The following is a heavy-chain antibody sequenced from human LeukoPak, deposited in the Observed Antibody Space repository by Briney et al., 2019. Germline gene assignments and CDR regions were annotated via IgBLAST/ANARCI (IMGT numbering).Heavy chain of an antibody. J-gene: IGHJ5*02. Sequence: PGGSLGLPFAPSEFTVSDNYMSWAGQAQGKGLEGVPVMYSGGDTYYADSVKGRFTFSRDISKNTLYLQMNGLRTEDTAMYYCARDAPQVPAAGVLASWGQGTLVTVSS. V-gene: IGHV3-53*01. D-gene: IGHD6-13*01. CDR3: ARDAPQVPAAGVLAS. CDR2: MYSGGDT. CDR1: EFTVSDNY.